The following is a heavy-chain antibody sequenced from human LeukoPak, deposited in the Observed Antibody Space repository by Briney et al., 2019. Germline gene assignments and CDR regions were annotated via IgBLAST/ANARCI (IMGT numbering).Heavy chain of an antibody. D-gene: IGHD3-10*01. CDR1: GYTFTSYG. J-gene: IGHJ3*02. CDR3: ARGGGGLTYTMIPGVTKDAFDI. V-gene: IGHV1-18*01. CDR2: ISAYNGNT. Sequence: ASVKVSCKASGYTFTSYGISWVRQAPGQGLEWMGWISAYNGNTNYAQKFQGRVTMTRDTSTSTVYMELSSLRSEDTAVYYCARGGGGLTYTMIPGVTKDAFDIWGQGTMVTVSS.